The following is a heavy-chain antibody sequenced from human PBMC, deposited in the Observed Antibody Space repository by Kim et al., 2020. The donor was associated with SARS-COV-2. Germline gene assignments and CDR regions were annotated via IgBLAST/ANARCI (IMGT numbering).Heavy chain of an antibody. J-gene: IGHJ6*02. CDR2: IYYSGST. Sequence: SETLSLTCTVSGGSISSYYWSWIRQPPGKGLEWIGYIYYSGSTNYNPSLKSRVAISVDTSKNQFSLKLSSVTAADTAVYYCARIGRFGELLSPLYYYYGMDVWGQGTTVTVSS. V-gene: IGHV4-59*08. CDR3: ARIGRFGELLSPLYYYYGMDV. CDR1: GGSISSYY. D-gene: IGHD3-10*01.